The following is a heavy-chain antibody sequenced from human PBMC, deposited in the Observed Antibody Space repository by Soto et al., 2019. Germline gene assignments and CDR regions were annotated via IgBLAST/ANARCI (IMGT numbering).Heavy chain of an antibody. J-gene: IGHJ4*02. Sequence: GGSLRLSCAASGFTFSSYSMNWVRQAPGKGLEWVSYISSSSSTIYYADSVKGRFTISRDNAKNSLYLQMNSLRDEDTAVYYCARDHLVVTWGGSFDYWGQGTLVTVSS. CDR1: GFTFSSYS. D-gene: IGHD2-21*02. CDR3: ARDHLVVTWGGSFDY. CDR2: ISSSSSTI. V-gene: IGHV3-48*02.